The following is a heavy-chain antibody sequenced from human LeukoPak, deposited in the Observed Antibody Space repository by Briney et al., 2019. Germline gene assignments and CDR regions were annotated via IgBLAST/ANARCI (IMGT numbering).Heavy chain of an antibody. J-gene: IGHJ4*02. D-gene: IGHD4-23*01. V-gene: IGHV3-21*01. CDR3: ARDSMTTVVTPVDY. Sequence: GGSLRLSCAASGFTFSSYTMNWVRQAPGKGLEWVSSISSSSRYIYYADSVKGRFTISRDNAKNSLYLQMNSLRAEDTAVYYCARDSMTTVVTPVDYWGQGTLATVSS. CDR1: GFTFSSYT. CDR2: ISSSSRYI.